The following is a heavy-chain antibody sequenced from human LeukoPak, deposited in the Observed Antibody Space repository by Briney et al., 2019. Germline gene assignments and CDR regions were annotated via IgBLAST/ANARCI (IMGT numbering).Heavy chain of an antibody. J-gene: IGHJ4*02. CDR3: SRESGAFSPFGY. V-gene: IGHV4-4*02. D-gene: IGHD1-26*01. CDR2: ISLSGVT. Sequence: GTLSLTCGVSGGSISSTNWWSWVRQPPGQGLEWIGEISLSGVTNYNPSLKSRVTMSLDRSKNHLSLTLTSVTAADTAVYYCSRESGAFSPFGYWGQGILVTV. CDR1: GGSISSTNW.